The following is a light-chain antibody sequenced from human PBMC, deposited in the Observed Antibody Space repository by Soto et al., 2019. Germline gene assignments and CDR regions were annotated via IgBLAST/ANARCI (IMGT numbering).Light chain of an antibody. J-gene: IGKJ5*01. CDR1: QSVAANY. CDR2: GAY. Sequence: EFVLTQAPCTLSLSPVERATLSCMAIQSVAANYLAWYQQNPGQAPRLLLYGAYTRATGIPVRFSGSGFGTEFTLTISSLPSEDFAVYYRQQYNNPPPFGQGTRLEIK. CDR3: QQYNNPPP. V-gene: IGKV3-15*01.